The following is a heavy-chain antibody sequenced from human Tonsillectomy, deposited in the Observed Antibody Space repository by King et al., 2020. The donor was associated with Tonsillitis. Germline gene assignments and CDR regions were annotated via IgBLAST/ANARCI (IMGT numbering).Heavy chain of an antibody. Sequence: HVQLQQWGAGLWKPSENLSLTCAVYGGSFRGYYWSWIRQPPGKGLEWIGEINHRGSTNYNPSLKSRVTISVDTSKNPFSLKLSSVTAADTAVYYCADRRGYMDVWGKGTTVTVSS. CDR2: INHRGST. CDR3: ADRRGYMDV. D-gene: IGHD3-22*01. V-gene: IGHV4-34*01. CDR1: GGSFRGYY. J-gene: IGHJ6*03.